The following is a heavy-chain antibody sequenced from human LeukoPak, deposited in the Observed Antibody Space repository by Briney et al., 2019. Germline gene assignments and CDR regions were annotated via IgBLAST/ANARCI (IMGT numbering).Heavy chain of an antibody. D-gene: IGHD5-12*01. CDR3: ARAYSGYDYL. V-gene: IGHV3-23*01. CDR2: ISGSGGST. Sequence: GGSLRLSCAASGFTFSSYGMSWVRQAPGKGLEWVSGISGSGGSTYYADSVKGRFTISRDNSKNTLYLQMNSLRAEDTAVYYCARAYSGYDYLWGQGTLVTVSS. CDR1: GFTFSSYG. J-gene: IGHJ4*02.